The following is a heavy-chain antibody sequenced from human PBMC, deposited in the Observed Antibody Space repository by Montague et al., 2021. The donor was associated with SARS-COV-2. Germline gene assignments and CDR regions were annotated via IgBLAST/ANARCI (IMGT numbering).Heavy chain of an antibody. D-gene: IGHD1-1*01. Sequence: SETLSLTCAVYGGSFSDYYWAWIRQPPGKGLEWIGEINYSGHANYNPSLKSRVIMSLDTSRDEFSLKVNSVTAADTAMYYCARVATGWRPGGFWYFDFWGRGTLVTVSS. V-gene: IGHV4-34*01. J-gene: IGHJ2*01. CDR1: GGSFSDYY. CDR3: ARVATGWRPGGFWYFDF. CDR2: INYSGHA.